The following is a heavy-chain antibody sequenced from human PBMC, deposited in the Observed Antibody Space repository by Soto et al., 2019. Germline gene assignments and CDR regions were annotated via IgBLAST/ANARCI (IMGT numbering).Heavy chain of an antibody. J-gene: IGHJ4*02. D-gene: IGHD3-22*01. CDR1: GFTFRNYA. V-gene: IGHV3-30-3*01. Sequence: GGSLRLSCAASGFTFRNYAMHWVRQAPGKGLEWVAVISYDGSNKYYADSVKGRFTISRDNSKNTLYLQMNSLRAEDTAVYYCARDPPPRVEYVDSSDYYSYYFDYWGQGTLVTVSS. CDR2: ISYDGSNK. CDR3: ARDPPPRVEYVDSSDYYSYYFDY.